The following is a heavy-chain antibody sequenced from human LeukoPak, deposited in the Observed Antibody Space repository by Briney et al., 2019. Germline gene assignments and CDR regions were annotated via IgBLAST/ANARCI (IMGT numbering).Heavy chain of an antibody. CDR1: GYTFTSYG. J-gene: IGHJ6*02. CDR3: ARVSYYDFWSGFDSLLNYYYGMDV. Sequence: ASVKVSCKASGYTFTSYGISWVRQAPGQGLEWKGWISAYNGNTNYAQKLQGRVTMTTDTSTSTAYMELRSLRSDDTAVYYCARVSYYDFWSGFDSLLNYYYGMDVWGQGTTVTVSS. D-gene: IGHD3-3*01. CDR2: ISAYNGNT. V-gene: IGHV1-18*01.